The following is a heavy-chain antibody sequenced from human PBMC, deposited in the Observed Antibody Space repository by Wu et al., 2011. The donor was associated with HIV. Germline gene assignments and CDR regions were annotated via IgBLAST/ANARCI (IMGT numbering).Heavy chain of an antibody. CDR1: GFTFSSYA. Sequence: VEVWGGVVQPRRSLRLSCAASGFTFSSYAMHWVRQAPGKGLEWVAVISYDGSNKYYADSVKGRFTISRDNSKNTLYLQMNSLRAEDTAVYYCARDASSWYRGRLNWFDPWGQGTLVTVSS. CDR3: ARDASSWYRGRLNWFDP. V-gene: IGHV3-30-3*01. CDR2: ISYDGSNK. D-gene: IGHD6-13*01. J-gene: IGHJ5*02.